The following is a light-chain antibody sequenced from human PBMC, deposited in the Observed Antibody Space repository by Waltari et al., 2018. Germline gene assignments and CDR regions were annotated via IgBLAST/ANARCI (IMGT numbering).Light chain of an antibody. CDR1: SSDIGGYNY. Sequence: QSALTQPRSVSGSPGQSVTISCTGTSSDIGGYNYVSWYQQHPGKAPRLMIYDVSARPSGVPDRFYGSKSGNTASLTISGLQAEDEADYYCCSYAGRYAWVFGGGTKVTVL. V-gene: IGLV2-11*01. CDR2: DVS. J-gene: IGLJ3*02. CDR3: CSYAGRYAWV.